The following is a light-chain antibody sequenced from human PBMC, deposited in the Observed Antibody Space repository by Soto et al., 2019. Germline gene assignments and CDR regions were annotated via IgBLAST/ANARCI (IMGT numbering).Light chain of an antibody. CDR2: GAS. J-gene: IGKJ1*01. V-gene: IGKV3-20*01. CDR1: QSVSSSY. CDR3: QQYGSSPGT. Sequence: IVLTQSRDTLSLSPGERATLSCMASQSVSSSYLAWYQQKPGQAPRLLIYGASSRATGIPDRFSGSGSGTDFTLTISRLEPEDFAVYYCQQYGSSPGTFGQGTKVDIK.